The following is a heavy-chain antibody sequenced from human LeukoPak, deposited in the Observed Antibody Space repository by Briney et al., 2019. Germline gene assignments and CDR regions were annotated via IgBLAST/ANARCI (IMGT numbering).Heavy chain of an antibody. CDR2: IYHSGST. J-gene: IGHJ1*01. Sequence: SETLSLTCTVSGYSISSGYYWGWIRQPPGKGLEWIGSIYHSGSTYYNPSLKSRVTISVETSKNQFSLKLSSVTAADTAVYYCARHYGGSSVGLGYFQHWGQGTLVTVSS. V-gene: IGHV4-38-2*02. D-gene: IGHD4-23*01. CDR3: ARHYGGSSVGLGYFQH. CDR1: GYSISSGYY.